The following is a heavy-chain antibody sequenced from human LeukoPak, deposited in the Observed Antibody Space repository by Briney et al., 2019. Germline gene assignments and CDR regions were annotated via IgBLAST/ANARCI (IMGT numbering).Heavy chain of an antibody. J-gene: IGHJ4*02. CDR1: GGSFSGYY. Sequence: PSETLSLTCAVCGGSFSGYYWSWIRQPPGKGLEWIGEINHSGSTNYNPSLKSRVTISVDTSKNQFSLKLSSVTAADTAVYYCARAATADYWGQGTLVTVSS. V-gene: IGHV4-34*01. D-gene: IGHD2-15*01. CDR2: INHSGST. CDR3: ARAATADY.